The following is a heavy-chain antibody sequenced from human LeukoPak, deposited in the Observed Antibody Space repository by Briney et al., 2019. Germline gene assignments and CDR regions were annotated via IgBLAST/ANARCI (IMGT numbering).Heavy chain of an antibody. D-gene: IGHD5-18*01. CDR3: ARWDRGGRPGDTRDAFDI. V-gene: IGHV3-30-3*01. J-gene: IGHJ3*02. CDR1: GFTLSSYA. CDR2: ISYDGSNK. Sequence: PGGSLRLSCAASGFTLSSYAMHWVRQAPGKGLEWVAVISYDGSNKYYADSVKGRFTISRDNSKNTLYLQMNSLRAEDTAVYYCARWDRGGRPGDTRDAFDIWGQGTMVTLSS.